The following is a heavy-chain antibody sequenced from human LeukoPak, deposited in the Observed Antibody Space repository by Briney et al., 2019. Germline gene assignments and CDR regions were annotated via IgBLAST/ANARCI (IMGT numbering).Heavy chain of an antibody. J-gene: IGHJ6*02. Sequence: GGSLRLSCAASGFTFSSYGMHWVRQAPGKGLEWVAVISYDGSNKYYADSVKGRLTISRDNSKNTLYPQMYSLRSEDTAVYYCARGTLEPYYYYGMDVWGQGTTVTVSS. D-gene: IGHD1-1*01. CDR1: GFTFSSYG. CDR2: ISYDGSNK. V-gene: IGHV3-30*03. CDR3: ARGTLEPYYYYGMDV.